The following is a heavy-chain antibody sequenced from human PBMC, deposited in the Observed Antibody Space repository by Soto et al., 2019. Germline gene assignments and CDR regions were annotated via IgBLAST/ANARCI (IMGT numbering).Heavy chain of an antibody. CDR2: IHHSGST. CDR3: ARTWIQPHNWFDP. D-gene: IGHD5-18*01. J-gene: IGHJ5*02. V-gene: IGHV4-34*01. Sequence: QVQLQQWGAGLLKPSETLSLTGAVYGGSFSGYYWSWIRQPPGKGLEWIGEIHHSGSTNYNPSLKSRVTISVDTSKNQFSLNLSSVTAADTAVYYCARTWIQPHNWFDPWGQGTLVTVSS. CDR1: GGSFSGYY.